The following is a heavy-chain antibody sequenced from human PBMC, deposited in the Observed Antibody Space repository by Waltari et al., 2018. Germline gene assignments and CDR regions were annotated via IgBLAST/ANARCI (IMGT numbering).Heavy chain of an antibody. J-gene: IGHJ5*02. D-gene: IGHD3-16*01. CDR1: GGPISSYY. Sequence: QVQLQESGPGLVKPSVTLSLTCTVSGGPISSYYWSWIRRPPGKGLEWIGYIYYSGSTNYNPSLKSRVTISVDTSKNQFSLKLSSVTAADTAVYYCARDGGIGWFDPWGQGTLVTVSS. CDR3: ARDGGIGWFDP. V-gene: IGHV4-59*01. CDR2: IYYSGST.